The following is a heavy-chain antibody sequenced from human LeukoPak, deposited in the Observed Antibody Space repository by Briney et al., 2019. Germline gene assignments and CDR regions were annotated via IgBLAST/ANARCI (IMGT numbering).Heavy chain of an antibody. CDR2: IIPIFGTA. J-gene: IGHJ4*02. CDR3: ARGRTSLTIWTGFDY. D-gene: IGHD4/OR15-4a*01. Sequence: RASVKVSCTASGGTFSSYAISWVRQAPGQGLEWMGGIIPIFGTANYAQKFQGRVTITADESTSTAYMELSSLRSEDTAVYYCARGRTSLTIWTGFDYWGQGTLVTVSS. V-gene: IGHV1-69*13. CDR1: GGTFSSYA.